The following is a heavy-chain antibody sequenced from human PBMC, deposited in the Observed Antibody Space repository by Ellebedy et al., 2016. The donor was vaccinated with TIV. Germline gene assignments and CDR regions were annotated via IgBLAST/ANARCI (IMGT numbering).Heavy chain of an antibody. D-gene: IGHD6-6*01. CDR1: GFTFSSNW. J-gene: IGHJ4*02. CDR2: IKHDGTEK. Sequence: GGSLRLXXAASGFTFSSNWMSWVRQAPGKGLEWVANIKHDGTEKYYVGSVKGRFTISRDNVKNSLYLQMNSLRAEDTAVYYCVRAIGTSSSYWGQGTLVTVSS. CDR3: VRAIGTSSSY. V-gene: IGHV3-7*01.